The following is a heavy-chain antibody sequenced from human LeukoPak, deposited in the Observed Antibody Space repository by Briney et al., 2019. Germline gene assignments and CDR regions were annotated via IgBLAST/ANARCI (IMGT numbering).Heavy chain of an antibody. CDR3: ARDSMVRGVTPYN. V-gene: IGHV4-61*02. CDR2: IYTSGST. Sequence: SETLSLTCTVSGGSISSGSYYWSWIRQPAGKGLEWIGRIYTSGSTNYNPSLKSRVTISVDTSKNQFSLKLSSVTAADTAVYYCARDSMVRGVTPYNWGQGTLVTVSS. CDR1: GGSISSGSYY. J-gene: IGHJ4*02. D-gene: IGHD3-10*01.